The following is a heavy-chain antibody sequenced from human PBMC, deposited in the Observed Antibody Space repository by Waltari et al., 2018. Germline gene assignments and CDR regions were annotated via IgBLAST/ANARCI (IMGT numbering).Heavy chain of an antibody. D-gene: IGHD1-26*01. Sequence: QVQLVESGGGVVQPGGSLGLSGVGSGFSFRPFSIPWVRQAPGKGLEWVAVVSDDGSDIYYGDSVKGRFTVSRDNYRRTAYLDLGSLRPDDAAIYYCAKEPYGGSRYFDYWGQGTPVIASS. CDR3: AKEPYGGSRYFDY. CDR2: VSDDGSDI. J-gene: IGHJ4*03. V-gene: IGHV3-30*04. CDR1: GFSFRPFS.